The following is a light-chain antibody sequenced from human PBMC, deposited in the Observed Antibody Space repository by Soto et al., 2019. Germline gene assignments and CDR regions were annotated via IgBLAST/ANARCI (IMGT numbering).Light chain of an antibody. CDR3: QHYNSYSEA. V-gene: IGKV1-39*01. CDR1: QSISSH. Sequence: DIQMTQSPSSLSASVGDRVTITCRASQSISSHLNWYQQKPGKAPNLLIYAAFSLHSGVPSRFSGSGSGTEFTLTISSLQPDDFATYYCQHYNSYSEAFGQGTKVDIK. J-gene: IGKJ1*01. CDR2: AAF.